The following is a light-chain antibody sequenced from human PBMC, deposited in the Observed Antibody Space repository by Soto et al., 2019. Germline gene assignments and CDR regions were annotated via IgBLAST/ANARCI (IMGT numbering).Light chain of an antibody. CDR2: GAS. V-gene: IGKV3-20*01. CDR1: QSVSSSF. CDR3: QQYGRSPLM. Sequence: EIVLTQSPGTLSLSPGERATLSCRASQSVSSSFLAWYQQKPGQAPRLLIYGASSRATGIPDRFSGSGSGTDFTLTISRLEPEDVAVYYCQQYGRSPLMVGGGTKQEIK. J-gene: IGKJ4*01.